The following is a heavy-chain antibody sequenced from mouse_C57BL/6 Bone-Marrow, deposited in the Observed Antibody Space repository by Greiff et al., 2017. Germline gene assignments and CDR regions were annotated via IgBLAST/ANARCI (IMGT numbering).Heavy chain of an antibody. D-gene: IGHD1-1*01. J-gene: IGHJ3*01. V-gene: IGHV3-6*01. CDR1: GYSITSGYY. Sequence: DVKLQQSGPGLVKPSQSLSLSCSVTGYSITSGYYWYWIRQFPGNKLEWKGYISYDGSNNYNPSLKNRISITRDTSKNQFFLQLNSVTTEDTATYYCARGDYYGSSSGFAYWGQGTLVTVSA. CDR2: ISYDGSN. CDR3: ARGDYYGSSSGFAY.